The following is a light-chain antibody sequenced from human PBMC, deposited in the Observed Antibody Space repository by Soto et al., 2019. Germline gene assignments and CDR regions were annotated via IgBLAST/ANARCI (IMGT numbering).Light chain of an antibody. Sequence: EIVLTQSPGTLSLSQGGRATLSFRASQSVSRRLAWYQHRPGQSPRLLISGASMRASGVPVRFSGSGSGTDFTLTISRLEPEDFAVYYCQHYGETPITFGLGTRLEI. CDR3: QHYGETPIT. V-gene: IGKV3-20*01. J-gene: IGKJ5*01. CDR2: GAS. CDR1: QSVSRR.